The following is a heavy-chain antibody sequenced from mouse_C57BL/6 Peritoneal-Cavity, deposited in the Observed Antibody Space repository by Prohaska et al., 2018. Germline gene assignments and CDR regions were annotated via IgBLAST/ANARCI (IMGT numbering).Heavy chain of an antibody. J-gene: IGHJ1*03. D-gene: IGHD1-1*01. CDR1: GFTFSSYG. V-gene: IGHV5-6*02. CDR2: ISSGGSYT. Sequence: GGDLVKPGGSLKLSCAASGFTFSSYGMSWVRQTPDKRLEWVATISSGGSYTYYPDSVKGRFTISRDNAKNTLYLQMSSLKSEDTAMYYCARRGITTGYFDVWGTGTTVTVYS. CDR3: ARRGITTGYFDV.